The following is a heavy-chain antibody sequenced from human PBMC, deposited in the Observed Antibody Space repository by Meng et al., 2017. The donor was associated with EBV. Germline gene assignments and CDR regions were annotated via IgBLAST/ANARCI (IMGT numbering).Heavy chain of an antibody. D-gene: IGHD6-13*01. CDR3: ARAEIAAAGRLDY. CDR2: IIPIFGTA. CDR1: GGTFSSYA. V-gene: IGHV1-69*06. Sequence: VQFVQSGAEVKKPGASVKVSCNASGGTFSSYAISWVRQSPGQGLEWMGGIIPIFGTANYAQKFQGRVTITADKSTSTAYMELSSLRSEDTAVYYCARAEIAAAGRLDYWGQGTLVTVSS. J-gene: IGHJ4*02.